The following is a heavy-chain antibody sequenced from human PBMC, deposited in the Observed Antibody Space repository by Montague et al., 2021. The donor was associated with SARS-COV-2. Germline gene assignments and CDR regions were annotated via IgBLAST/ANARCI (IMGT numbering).Heavy chain of an antibody. CDR1: GGSINYYY. Sequence: SETLSLTCTVSGGSINYYYWHWLRQSAGKGLEWIGRIYSSGNTNSNPSLESRVIMSVDSSQNQFSLKLNSVTAADTAVYYCARGDHPTTASWCFFDSWGQGALVTVSS. CDR2: IYSSGNT. J-gene: IGHJ4*02. V-gene: IGHV4-4*07. CDR3: ARGDHPTTASWCFFDS. D-gene: IGHD6-13*01.